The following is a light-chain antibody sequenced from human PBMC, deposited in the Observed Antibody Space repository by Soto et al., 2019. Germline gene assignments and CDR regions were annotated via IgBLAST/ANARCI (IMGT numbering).Light chain of an antibody. Sequence: QSALTQPASVSGSPGQSITISCTGTSSDVGGYNYVSWYQQHPDKAPKLIIYDVSGRPSGVSNRFSGSKSGNTASLTISGLRAEDEADYYCNSYTTRTTRVVFGGGTKLTVL. CDR2: DVS. V-gene: IGLV2-14*03. CDR1: SSDVGGYNY. CDR3: NSYTTRTTRVV. J-gene: IGLJ2*01.